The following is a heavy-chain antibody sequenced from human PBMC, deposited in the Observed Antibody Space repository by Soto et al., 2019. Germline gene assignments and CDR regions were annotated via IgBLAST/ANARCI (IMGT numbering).Heavy chain of an antibody. D-gene: IGHD3-3*01. V-gene: IGHV3-48*03. CDR2: ISSSGSTI. CDR1: GFTFSSYE. J-gene: IGHJ6*02. Sequence: PGVSLRLSCAASGFTFSSYEMSWVRQAQGKGLEWVSYISSSGSTIYYADSVKGRFTISRDNAKNSLYLQMNSLRAEDTAVYYCARSIYDFWSGPPGGMDVWGQGTTVTVSS. CDR3: ARSIYDFWSGPPGGMDV.